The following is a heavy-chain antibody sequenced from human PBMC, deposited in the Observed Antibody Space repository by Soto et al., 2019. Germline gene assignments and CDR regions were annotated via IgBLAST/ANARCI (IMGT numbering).Heavy chain of an antibody. CDR3: ARDRGTGYYLTAFDI. CDR2: IYYSGST. D-gene: IGHD3-10*01. Sequence: PSETLSLTCTVSGGSISSGGYYWGWIRQHPGKGLEWIGYIYYSGSTYYNPSLKSRVTISVDTSKNQFSLKLSSVTAADTAVYYCARDRGTGYYLTAFDIWGQGTMVTVSS. J-gene: IGHJ3*02. V-gene: IGHV4-31*03. CDR1: GGSISSGGYY.